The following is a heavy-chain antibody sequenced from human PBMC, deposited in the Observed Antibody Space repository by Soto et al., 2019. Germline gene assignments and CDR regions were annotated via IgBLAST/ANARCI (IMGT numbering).Heavy chain of an antibody. V-gene: IGHV5-10-1*01. CDR3: ARRYCSSASCPRNYYGMDV. D-gene: IGHD2-2*01. CDR2: IDPIASYT. Sequence: PGESLKISCQGSGYNFASYWISWLRQMPGKGLERMGRIDPIASYTNYSPSFQGHVTISADKSISTAYLQWSSLKASDTAMYYCARRYCSSASCPRNYYGMDVWGQGTTVTVSS. J-gene: IGHJ6*02. CDR1: GYNFASYW.